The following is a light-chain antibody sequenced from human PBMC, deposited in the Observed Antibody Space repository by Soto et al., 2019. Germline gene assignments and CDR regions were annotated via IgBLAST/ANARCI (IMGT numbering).Light chain of an antibody. Sequence: EIVLTQSPXTLXXXPGERATLSCRASQSVSSYLAWYQQKPGQAPRLLIYDASNRATGIPARXXXXXXXXXXXXXISSLEPEDFAVYYCQQRSNWPLTFGGGTKVEIK. CDR1: QSVSSY. CDR2: DAS. J-gene: IGKJ4*01. V-gene: IGKV3-11*01. CDR3: QQRSNWPLT.